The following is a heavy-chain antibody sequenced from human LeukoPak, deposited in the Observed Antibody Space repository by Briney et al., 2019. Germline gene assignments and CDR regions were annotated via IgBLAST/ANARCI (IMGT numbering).Heavy chain of an antibody. J-gene: IGHJ3*02. V-gene: IGHV1-8*01. Sequence: ASVKVSCKASGYTFTSYDINWVRQATGQGLEWMGWMNPNSGNTGYAQKFQGRVTMTRDTSISTAYMELSRLRSDDTAVYYCARDPIWRYGFRQAFDIWGQGTMVTVSS. CDR3: ARDPIWRYGFRQAFDI. D-gene: IGHD1-1*01. CDR2: MNPNSGNT. CDR1: GYTFTSYD.